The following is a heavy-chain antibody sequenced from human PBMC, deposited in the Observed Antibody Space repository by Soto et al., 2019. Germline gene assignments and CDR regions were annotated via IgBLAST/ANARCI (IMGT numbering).Heavy chain of an antibody. CDR3: ARARFQVLYGKPYFDY. J-gene: IGHJ4*02. CDR2: IYHSGNT. Sequence: PSETLSLTCTVSGGSITTGGSYWSWIRQHPGKGLEWIGNIYHSGNTYYNPSLKSRLTISVDTSKNHFSLMVDSVTAADTAVYYCARARFQVLYGKPYFDYWGQGTLVTVSS. V-gene: IGHV4-31*03. CDR1: GGSITTGGSY. D-gene: IGHD2-2*02.